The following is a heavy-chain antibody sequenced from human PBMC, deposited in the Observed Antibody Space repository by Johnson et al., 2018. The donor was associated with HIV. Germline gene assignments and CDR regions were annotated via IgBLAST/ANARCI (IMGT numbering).Heavy chain of an antibody. D-gene: IGHD6-19*01. Sequence: VQLVESGGGLVQPGGSLRLSCGASGFTFSNYAMSWVRQALGKGLEWVSAISGRGGSTYYADSVKGRFTISRDNSKNTLYLQMNSMRAEDTAIYYCAKDMAYSSGWYDAFDIWGQGTIVSVSS. CDR2: ISGRGGST. CDR3: AKDMAYSSGWYDAFDI. V-gene: IGHV3-23*04. J-gene: IGHJ3*02. CDR1: GFTFSNYA.